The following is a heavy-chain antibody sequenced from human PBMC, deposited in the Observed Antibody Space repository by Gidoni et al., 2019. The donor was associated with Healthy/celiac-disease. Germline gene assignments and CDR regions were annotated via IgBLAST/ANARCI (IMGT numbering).Heavy chain of an antibody. D-gene: IGHD3-22*01. CDR3: AKGDYYDSSGYLYYFDY. J-gene: IGHJ4*02. Sequence: EVQLVESGGGLVQPGGSLRLSCAASGFTFSSYAMSWVRQAPGKGLEWVSDISGSGGNTHYADSVKGRFAISRDNSKNTLYLQMNSLRAEDTAVYYCAKGDYYDSSGYLYYFDYWGQGTLVTVSS. V-gene: IGHV3-23*04. CDR1: GFTFSSYA. CDR2: ISGSGGNT.